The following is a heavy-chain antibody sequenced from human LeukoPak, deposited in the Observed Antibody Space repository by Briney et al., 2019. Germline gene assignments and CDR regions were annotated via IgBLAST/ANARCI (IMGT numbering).Heavy chain of an antibody. Sequence: GGSLRLSCAASGFAVSSKYMTWVRQAPGKGLEWVSVIYSDGSTYYADSVKGRFTISRDNSKNTLYLQMNSLRAEDTAVYYCTRGPCISTSCYTAFDIWGQGAMVTVSS. J-gene: IGHJ3*02. CDR2: IYSDGST. CDR1: GFAVSSKY. D-gene: IGHD2-2*02. V-gene: IGHV3-53*01. CDR3: TRGPCISTSCYTAFDI.